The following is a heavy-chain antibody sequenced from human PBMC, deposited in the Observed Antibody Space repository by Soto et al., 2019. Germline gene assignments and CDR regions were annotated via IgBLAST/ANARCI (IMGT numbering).Heavy chain of an antibody. V-gene: IGHV4-4*02. Sequence: PSETLSLTCAVSGGSISSGNWWSWVRQPPGKGLEWIGEIYHSGSTNYNPSLKSRVTISVDKSKNQFSLKLSSVTAADTAVYYCARISPYYYDSSGYYYVFDYWGQGTLVTVSS. CDR2: IYHSGST. J-gene: IGHJ4*02. CDR3: ARISPYYYDSSGYYYVFDY. D-gene: IGHD3-22*01. CDR1: GGSISSGNW.